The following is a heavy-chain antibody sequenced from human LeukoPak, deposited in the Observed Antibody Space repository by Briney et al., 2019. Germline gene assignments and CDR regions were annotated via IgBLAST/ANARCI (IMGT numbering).Heavy chain of an antibody. CDR3: ARSGSYLDFDY. J-gene: IGHJ4*02. CDR2: ISSSSSYI. CDR1: GFTFSSYS. Sequence: PGGSLRLSCAASGFTFSSYSMNWVRQAPGKGLEWVSSISSSSSYIYSADSVKGRFTISRDNAKNSLYLQMNSLRAEDTAVYYCARSGSYLDFDYWGQGTLVTVSS. D-gene: IGHD1-26*01. V-gene: IGHV3-21*01.